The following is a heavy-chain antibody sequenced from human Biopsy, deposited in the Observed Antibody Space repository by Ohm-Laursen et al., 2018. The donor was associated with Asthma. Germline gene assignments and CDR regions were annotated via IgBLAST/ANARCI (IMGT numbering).Heavy chain of an antibody. J-gene: IGHJ6*02. CDR3: ARAGEADVVGGLDV. CDR1: GFTFSTYG. Sequence: SSLRLSCTASGFTFSTYGMHWVRQAPGKGLEWVAFIACDGINSYYADSVKGRFTISRDNSRNTLYLQKNSLRADDTAVYYCARAGEADVVGGLDVWGQGTTVIVS. D-gene: IGHD2-21*01. V-gene: IGHV3-30*03. CDR2: IACDGINS.